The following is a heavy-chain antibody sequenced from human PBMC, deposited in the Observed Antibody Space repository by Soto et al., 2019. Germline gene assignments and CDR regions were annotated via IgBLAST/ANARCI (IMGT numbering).Heavy chain of an antibody. D-gene: IGHD5-18*01. V-gene: IGHV3-48*03. Sequence: PWGSLRLSCAASGFTFSSYEMNWVRQAPGKGLEWVSYISSSGSTIYYADSVKGRFTISRDNAKNSLYLQMNSLRAEDTAVYYCASGVDTAMVYYYYGMDVWGQGTTVTVSS. J-gene: IGHJ6*02. CDR1: GFTFSSYE. CDR3: ASGVDTAMVYYYYGMDV. CDR2: ISSSGSTI.